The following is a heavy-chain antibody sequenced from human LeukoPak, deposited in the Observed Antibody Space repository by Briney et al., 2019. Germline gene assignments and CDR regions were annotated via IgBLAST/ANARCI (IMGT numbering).Heavy chain of an antibody. J-gene: IGHJ6*03. V-gene: IGHV3-23*01. Sequence: GGSLRLSCAASGFTFSSYAMSWVRQAPGKGLEWVSAISGSGGSTYYADSVKGRFTISRDNSKNTLYLQMNSLRAEDTAVYYCAKYQSLRMVYAIPGRDHYYYMDVWGKGTTVTVSS. CDR3: AKYQSLRMVYAIPGRDHYYYMDV. D-gene: IGHD2-8*01. CDR2: ISGSGGST. CDR1: GFTFSSYA.